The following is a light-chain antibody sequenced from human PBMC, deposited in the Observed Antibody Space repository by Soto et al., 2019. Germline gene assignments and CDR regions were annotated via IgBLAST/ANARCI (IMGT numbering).Light chain of an antibody. CDR3: QQYNNWPPTWT. V-gene: IGKV3-15*01. CDR1: QSVSSN. J-gene: IGKJ1*01. CDR2: GAS. Sequence: EIVMTQSPSTLSASPLERSTLSCRASQSVSSNLAWYQQKPGQAPRLLIYGASTRATGIPARFSGSGSGTEFTLTISSLQSEDFAVYYCQQYNNWPPTWTFGQGTKVDIK.